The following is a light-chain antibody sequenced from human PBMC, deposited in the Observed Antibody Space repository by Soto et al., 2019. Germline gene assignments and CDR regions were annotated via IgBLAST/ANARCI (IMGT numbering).Light chain of an antibody. CDR2: RNN. V-gene: IGLV1-47*01. CDR3: AALDDSLSGWV. Sequence: QSVLTQPHSASGTPGQRVTISCSGSSSNIGSHSVYWYHQLPGTDPKLLIYRNNKRPSGVPDRFSGSKSGTSASLAISGLRSEDEADYYCAALDDSLSGWVFGGGTKLTVL. CDR1: SSNIGSHS. J-gene: IGLJ3*02.